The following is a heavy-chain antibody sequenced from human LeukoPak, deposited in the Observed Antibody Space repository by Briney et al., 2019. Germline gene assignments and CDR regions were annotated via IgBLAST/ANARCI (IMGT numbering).Heavy chain of an antibody. CDR3: AREGVVPAATMYY. CDR2: IIPIFGTA. Sequence: SVKVSCKASGGTFSSYAISWVRQAPGQGLEWMGGIIPIFGTANYAQKFQGRVTITADESTSTAYMELSSLRSEDTAVYYCAREGVVPAATMYYWGQGTLVTVSS. J-gene: IGHJ4*02. D-gene: IGHD2-2*01. V-gene: IGHV1-69*01. CDR1: GGTFSSYA.